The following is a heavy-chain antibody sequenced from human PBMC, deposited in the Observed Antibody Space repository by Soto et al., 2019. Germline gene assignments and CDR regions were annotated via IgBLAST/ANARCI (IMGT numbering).Heavy chain of an antibody. Sequence: QVQLVESGGGVVQPGRSLRLSCAASGFTFSSYAMHWVRQAPGKGLEWVAVISYDGSNKYYADSVKGRFTISRDNSKNTLYRQMNSLRAEDTAVYYCARGGKGGGTVTRPPYYYGMDVWGQGTTVTVSS. J-gene: IGHJ6*02. V-gene: IGHV3-30-3*01. CDR3: ARGGKGGGTVTRPPYYYGMDV. D-gene: IGHD4-17*01. CDR1: GFTFSSYA. CDR2: ISYDGSNK.